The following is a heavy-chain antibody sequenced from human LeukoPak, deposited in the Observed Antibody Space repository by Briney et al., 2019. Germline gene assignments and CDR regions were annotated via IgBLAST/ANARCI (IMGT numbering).Heavy chain of an antibody. D-gene: IGHD2-21*02. Sequence: ASVKVSCKVSGYTLTELSMHWVRQAPGKGLEWMGGFDPEDGETIYAQKFQGRVTMTEDTSTDTAYMELSSLRSEDTAVYYCATCGGDAPHAGRENWLDPWGQGTLVTVSS. CDR3: ATCGGDAPHAGRENWLDP. J-gene: IGHJ5*02. CDR2: FDPEDGET. V-gene: IGHV1-24*01. CDR1: GYTLTELS.